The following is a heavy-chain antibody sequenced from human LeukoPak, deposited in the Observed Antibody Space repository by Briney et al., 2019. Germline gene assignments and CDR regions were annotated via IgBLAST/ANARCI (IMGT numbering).Heavy chain of an antibody. V-gene: IGHV1-18*01. CDR3: AREGAHDSSGYYGAFDI. CDR2: ISAYNGNT. J-gene: IGHJ3*02. CDR1: GYTFTSYG. Sequence: ASVKVSCKASGYTFTSYGISWVRQAPGQGLEWMGWISAYNGNTNYAQKLQGRVTMTTDTSTSTAYMELRSLRSDDTAVYYCAREGAHDSSGYYGAFDIWGQGTMVTVSS. D-gene: IGHD3-22*01.